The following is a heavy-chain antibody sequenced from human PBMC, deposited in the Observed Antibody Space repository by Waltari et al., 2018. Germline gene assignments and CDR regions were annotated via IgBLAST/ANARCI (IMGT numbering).Heavy chain of an antibody. Sequence: QVQLQQWGAGLLKPSETLSLTCAVYGGSVSGYYWSWIRQPPGKGLEWIGEINHSGSTNYNPSLKSRVTISVDTSKNQFSLKLSSVTAADTAVYYCARGRIAVAGQWGQGTLVTVSS. D-gene: IGHD6-19*01. CDR2: INHSGST. CDR3: ARGRIAVAGQ. V-gene: IGHV4-34*01. J-gene: IGHJ4*02. CDR1: GGSVSGYY.